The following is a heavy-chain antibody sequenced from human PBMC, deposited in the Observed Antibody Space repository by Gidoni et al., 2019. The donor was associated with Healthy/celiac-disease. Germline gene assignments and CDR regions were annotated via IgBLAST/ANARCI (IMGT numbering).Heavy chain of an antibody. CDR1: GGTFSSYA. J-gene: IGHJ4*02. CDR2: IIPIFGTA. V-gene: IGHV1-69*01. Sequence: QVQLVQSGAEVKKPGSSVKVSCKASGGTFSSYAISWVRQAPGQGLGSMGGIIPIFGTANYAQKFQGRVTITADESTSTAYMELSSLRSEDTAVYYCARDHGITGTTGIPYFDYWGQGTLVTVSS. CDR3: ARDHGITGTTGIPYFDY. D-gene: IGHD1-20*01.